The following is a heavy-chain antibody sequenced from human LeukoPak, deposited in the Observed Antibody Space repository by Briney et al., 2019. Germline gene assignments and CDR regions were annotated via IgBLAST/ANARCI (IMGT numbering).Heavy chain of an antibody. CDR3: ARGDITMIAKSSAFDI. V-gene: IGHV4-30-4*01. Sequence: PSQTLSLTCTVSGGSISSGDYYWSWIRQPPGKGLEWIGYIYYSGSTYYNPSLKSRVTISVDTSKNQFSLKLSSVTAADTAVYYCARGDITMIAKSSAFDIWGQGTKVTVSS. CDR1: GGSISSGDYY. J-gene: IGHJ3*02. CDR2: IYYSGST. D-gene: IGHD3-22*01.